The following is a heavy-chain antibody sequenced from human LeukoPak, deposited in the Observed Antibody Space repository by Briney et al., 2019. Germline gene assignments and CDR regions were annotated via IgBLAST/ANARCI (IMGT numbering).Heavy chain of an antibody. J-gene: IGHJ6*03. CDR2: FDPEDGET. D-gene: IGHD1-7*01. CDR1: GYTLTELS. CDR3: ATARITGTTQHTSYYYYYMDV. V-gene: IGHV1-24*01. Sequence: KVSCKVSGYTLTELSMHWMRQAPGKGLEWMGGFDPEDGETIYAQKFQGRVTMTEDTSTDTAYMELSSLRSEDTAVYYCATARITGTTQHTSYYYYYMDVWGKGTTVTVSS.